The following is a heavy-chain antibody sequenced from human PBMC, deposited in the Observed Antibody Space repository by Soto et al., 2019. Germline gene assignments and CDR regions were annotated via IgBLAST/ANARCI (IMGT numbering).Heavy chain of an antibody. CDR3: AHRRLGDTSRDDNGLDV. V-gene: IGHV2-5*01. J-gene: IGHJ6*02. D-gene: IGHD3-3*01. CDR2: VHWNDDK. Sequence: QITLKEAGPTLVKPTQTLTLTCTFSGFSLSTTGEGVFWIRQPPGKAPEWLALVHWNDDKRYSPSLRPRLTIRNDTSRTQVVLSFTNLDPVDTGTYSCAHRRLGDTSRDDNGLDVWGQVTTVIVSS. CDR1: GFSLSTTGEG.